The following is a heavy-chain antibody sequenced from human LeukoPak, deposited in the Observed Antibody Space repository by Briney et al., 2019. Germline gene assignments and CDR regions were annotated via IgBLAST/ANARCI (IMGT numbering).Heavy chain of an antibody. CDR3: ARVQYYDSSGYPYYFDY. CDR2: INPNSGGT. D-gene: IGHD3-22*01. Sequence: ASVKVSCKASGYTFTGYFIHWVRQAPGQGLEWVGWINPNSGGTNYAQKFQGRVTMTRDTSISTAYMELSRLRSDDTAVYYCARVQYYDSSGYPYYFDYWGQGTLVTVSS. V-gene: IGHV1-2*02. J-gene: IGHJ4*02. CDR1: GYTFTGYF.